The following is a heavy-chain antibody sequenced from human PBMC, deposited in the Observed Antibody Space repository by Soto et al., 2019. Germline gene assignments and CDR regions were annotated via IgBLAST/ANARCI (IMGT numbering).Heavy chain of an antibody. D-gene: IGHD2-2*01. CDR3: ARDLLVVPAAKSSGTYYYYYYGMDV. J-gene: IGHJ6*02. V-gene: IGHV4-30-4*01. CDR2: IYYSGST. CDR1: GGSISSGDYY. Sequence: LSETLSLTCTVSGGSISSGDYYWSWIRQPPGKGLEWIGYIYYSGSTYYNPSLKSRVTISVDTSKNQFSLKLSSVTAADTAVYYCARDLLVVPAAKSSGTYYYYYYGMDVWGQGTTVTVPS.